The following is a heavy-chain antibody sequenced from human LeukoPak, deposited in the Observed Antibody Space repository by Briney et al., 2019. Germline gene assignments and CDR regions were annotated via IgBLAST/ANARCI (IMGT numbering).Heavy chain of an antibody. J-gene: IGHJ5*02. CDR3: TREYCSGGSCYGFDP. D-gene: IGHD2-15*01. V-gene: IGHV1-69*13. Sequence: SVKVSCKASGGTFSSYTINWVRQAPGQGLEWMGGIIPIFGTANYAQKFQGRVTITADESTSTAYMELSSLRSEDTAVYYCTREYCSGGSCYGFDPWGQGTLVTVSS. CDR2: IIPIFGTA. CDR1: GGTFSSYT.